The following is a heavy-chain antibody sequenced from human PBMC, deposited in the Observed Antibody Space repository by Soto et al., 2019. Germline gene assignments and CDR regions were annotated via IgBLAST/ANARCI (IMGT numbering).Heavy chain of an antibody. CDR2: IYADGTT. J-gene: IGHJ4*02. Sequence: GILRLSCVVSGFSVSNNYMSWVRQAPGMRLDWVSVIYADGTTYYVDSVKGRFTISRHNSRNTLYLQMDSLRTEDTAVYYCARGGGPFINSVTNPFDYWGQGTLVTVS. CDR1: GFSVSNNY. CDR3: ARGGGPFINSVTNPFDY. V-gene: IGHV3-53*04. D-gene: IGHD4-17*01.